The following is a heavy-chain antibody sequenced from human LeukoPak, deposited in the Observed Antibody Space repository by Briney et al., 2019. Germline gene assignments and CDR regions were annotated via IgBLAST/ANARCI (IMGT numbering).Heavy chain of an antibody. CDR1: GVSFSGSY. V-gene: IGHV4-34*01. CDR3: TKTSPGVPLDF. Sequence: SETLSLTCAVSGVSFSGSYWSWIRQPPGKGPEWVGEISHTGRTSYNPSLGSRVTISLDTSSNQFFLRLTFVAAADTALYYCTKTSPGVPLDFWGQGAMVTVSS. J-gene: IGHJ4*02. CDR2: ISHTGRT. D-gene: IGHD7-27*01.